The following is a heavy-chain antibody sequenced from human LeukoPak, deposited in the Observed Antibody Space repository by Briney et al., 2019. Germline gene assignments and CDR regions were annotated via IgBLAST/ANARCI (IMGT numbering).Heavy chain of an antibody. CDR3: VKDSGSYYTSDY. J-gene: IGHJ4*02. D-gene: IGHD3-10*01. V-gene: IGHV3-30*02. Sequence: GGSLRLSCAASAFTFNNSDMHGVRQAPGKGLESVTFIRYDGSNKYYADFVEGRFTISRDNSKNTLYLLMNSLRAEDTAVYYCVKDSGSYYTSDYWGQGTLVTVSS. CDR2: IRYDGSNK. CDR1: AFTFNNSD.